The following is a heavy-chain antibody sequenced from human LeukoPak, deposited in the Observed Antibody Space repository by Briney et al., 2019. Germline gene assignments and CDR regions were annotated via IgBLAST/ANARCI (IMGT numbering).Heavy chain of an antibody. CDR3: ARSAPYYDFWSAYYFIFDY. V-gene: IGHV4-34*01. J-gene: IGHJ4*02. CDR2: INHSGST. Sequence: PSETLSLTCAVYGGSFSGYYWSWIRQPPVKGLEWIGEINHSGSTNYNPSLKSRVTISVDTSKNQFSLKLSSVTAADTAVYYCARSAPYYDFWSAYYFIFDYWGQGTLVTVSS. D-gene: IGHD3-3*01. CDR1: GGSFSGYY.